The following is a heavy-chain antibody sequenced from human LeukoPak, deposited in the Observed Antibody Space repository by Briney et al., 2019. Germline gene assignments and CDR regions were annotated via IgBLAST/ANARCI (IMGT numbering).Heavy chain of an antibody. V-gene: IGHV4-4*07. D-gene: IGHD6-6*01. CDR1: GGSISTYY. J-gene: IGHJ4*02. CDR2: IYTSGST. CDR3: ATRIGGGSSYYFDY. Sequence: SETLSLTCTVSGGSISTYYWSWIRQPAGKGLEWIGRIYTSGSTNYNPSLKSRVTMSVDTSKNQFSLKLTSVTAADTAVYYCATRIGGGSSYYFDYRGQGTLVTVSS.